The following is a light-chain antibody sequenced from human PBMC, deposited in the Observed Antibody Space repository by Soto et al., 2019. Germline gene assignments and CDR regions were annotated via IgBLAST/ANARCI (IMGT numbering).Light chain of an antibody. CDR1: QSVSSN. V-gene: IGKV3-20*01. J-gene: IGKJ4*01. Sequence: EIGMTQSPATLSVSPGERATLSCRASQSVSSNLAWYQQKPGQAPRLLIYDASSRATGIPDRFSGGGSGTDFTLTISRLEPEDFAVYYCQQFSSYPLTFGGGTKVDNK. CDR3: QQFSSYPLT. CDR2: DAS.